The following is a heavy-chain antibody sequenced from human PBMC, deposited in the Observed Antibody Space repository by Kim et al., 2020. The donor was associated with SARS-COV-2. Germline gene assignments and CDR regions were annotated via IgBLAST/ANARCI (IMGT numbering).Heavy chain of an antibody. CDR3: ARLVSENSAVEY. CDR1: GDSISRSSNY. J-gene: IGHJ4*02. Sequence: SETLSLTCTVSGDSISRSSNYWGWIRQPPGKGLEWIGSINYSGNTYYNTSLKSRFTISVDTSKNQFSLKMRSVTAADTAVYYCARLVSENSAVEYWGQGTLVTVSS. V-gene: IGHV4-39*01. CDR2: INYSGNT.